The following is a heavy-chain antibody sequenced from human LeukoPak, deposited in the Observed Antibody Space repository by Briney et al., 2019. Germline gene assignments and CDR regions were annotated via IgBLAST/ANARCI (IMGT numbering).Heavy chain of an antibody. CDR1: GFTFSGSA. D-gene: IGHD2-2*01. Sequence: GGSLKLCCAASGFTFSGSAMHWVRQASGKGLEWVGRIRSKANSYATAYAASVKGRFTISRDDSKNTAYLQMNSLKTEDTAVYYCTRGYCSSTSCSEGHFDYWGQGTLVTVSS. CDR3: TRGYCSSTSCSEGHFDY. J-gene: IGHJ4*02. V-gene: IGHV3-73*01. CDR2: IRSKANSYAT.